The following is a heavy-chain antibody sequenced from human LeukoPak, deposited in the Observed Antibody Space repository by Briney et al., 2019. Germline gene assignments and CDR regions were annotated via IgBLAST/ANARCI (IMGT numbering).Heavy chain of an antibody. CDR3: ARSYSSSWYVYY. V-gene: IGHV4-61*02. J-gene: IGHJ4*02. CDR1: GGSISSGSYY. D-gene: IGHD6-13*01. Sequence: PSQTLSLTCTVSGGSISSGSYYWSWIRQPAGKGLEWIGRIYTSGSTNYNPSLKSRVTISVDTSKTQFSLKLSSVTAADTAVYYCARSYSSSWYVYYWGQGTLVTVSS. CDR2: IYTSGST.